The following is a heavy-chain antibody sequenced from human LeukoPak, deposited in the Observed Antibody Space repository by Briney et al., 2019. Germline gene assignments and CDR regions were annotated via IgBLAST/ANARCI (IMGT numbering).Heavy chain of an antibody. V-gene: IGHV4-4*07. CDR1: GGSISSYY. J-gene: IGHJ4*02. Sequence: SETLSLTCTVSGGSISSYYWSWIRQPAGKGLEWIGRIYTSGSTNYNPSLKSRVTMSVDTSKNQFSLKLSSVTAADTAVYYCARDTYYYGSGSYYFDYWGQGTLVTVSS. D-gene: IGHD3-10*01. CDR3: ARDTYYYGSGSYYFDY. CDR2: IYTSGST.